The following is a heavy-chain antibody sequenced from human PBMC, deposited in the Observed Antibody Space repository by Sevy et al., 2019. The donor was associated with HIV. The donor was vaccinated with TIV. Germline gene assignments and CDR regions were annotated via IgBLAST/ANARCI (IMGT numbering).Heavy chain of an antibody. D-gene: IGHD3-16*02. Sequence: GGSLRLSCAASGFTFSSYWMSRVRQAPGKGLEWVANIKQGGSEKYYVDSVKGRFTISRDNAKNSLYLQMNSLRAEDTAVYYCASHYVWGSYRYTYYFDYWGQGTLVTVSS. CDR2: IKQGGSEK. J-gene: IGHJ4*02. V-gene: IGHV3-7*03. CDR3: ASHYVWGSYRYTYYFDY. CDR1: GFTFSSYW.